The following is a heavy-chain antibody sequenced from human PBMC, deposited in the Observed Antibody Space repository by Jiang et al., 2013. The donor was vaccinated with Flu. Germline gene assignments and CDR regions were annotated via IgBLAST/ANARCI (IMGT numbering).Heavy chain of an antibody. D-gene: IGHD3-3*01. CDR1: GGSISSSNW. CDR2: IYHSGST. V-gene: IGHV4-4*02. J-gene: IGHJ5*02. CDR3: ARASFESGYYARFDP. Sequence: VKPSGTLSLTCAVSGGSISSSNWWSWVRQPPGKGLEWIGEIYHSGSTNYNPSLKSRVTISVDKSKNQFSLKLSSVTAADTAVYYCARASFESGYYARFDPWGQGTLVTVSS.